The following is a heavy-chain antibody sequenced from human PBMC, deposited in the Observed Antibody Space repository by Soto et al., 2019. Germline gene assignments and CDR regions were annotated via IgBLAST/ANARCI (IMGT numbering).Heavy chain of an antibody. CDR2: IWYDGSNK. V-gene: IGHV3-33*01. D-gene: IGHD5-12*01. CDR3: ARDLREDGYKSPGYGMDV. Sequence: GGSLRLSCAASGFTFSSYGMHWVRQAPGKGLEWVAVIWYDGSNKYYADSVKGRFTISRDNSKNTLYLQMNSLRAEDTAVYYCARDLREDGYKSPGYGMDVWGQGTTVTVSS. CDR1: GFTFSSYG. J-gene: IGHJ6*02.